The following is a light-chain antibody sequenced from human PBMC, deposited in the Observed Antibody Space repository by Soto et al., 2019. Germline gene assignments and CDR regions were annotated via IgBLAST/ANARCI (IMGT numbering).Light chain of an antibody. CDR2: LKSDGSH. J-gene: IGLJ3*02. Sequence: QSVLTQSPSASASLGASVKLTCTLSSGHSTYAIAWHQQQPEKGPRYLMKLKSDGSHTKGDGIPDRFSGSSSGAERYLTISSLQSEDEADSYCQTWGTGIQVFGGGTKLTVL. CDR1: SGHSTYA. CDR3: QTWGTGIQV. V-gene: IGLV4-69*01.